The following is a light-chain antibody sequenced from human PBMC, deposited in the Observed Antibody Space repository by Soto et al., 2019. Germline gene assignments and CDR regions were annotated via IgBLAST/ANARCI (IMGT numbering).Light chain of an antibody. CDR1: QDISDD. CDR3: LQNHNYPRT. V-gene: IGKV1-6*01. CDR2: GAS. Sequence: AIQMTQSPSSLSASVGDRVTITCRASQDISDDVGWYQQTSGKAPKLLISGASRLQSGVPSRFSGSGSGAAFTLTITSLRPEESAKYYCLQNHNYPRTFGQGTKVEI. J-gene: IGKJ1*01.